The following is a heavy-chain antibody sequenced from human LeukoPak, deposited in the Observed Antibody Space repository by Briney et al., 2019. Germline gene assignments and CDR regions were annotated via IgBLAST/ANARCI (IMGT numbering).Heavy chain of an antibody. Sequence: SETLSLTCAVSGYSISSGYYWGWIRQPPGKGLEWIGSIYHSGSTYYNPSLKSRVTISVDTSKNQFSLKLSSVTAADTAVYYCASLFEPKIPFHFVVVPWGDYWGQETLVTFSS. J-gene: IGHJ4*02. D-gene: IGHD2-2*01. CDR1: GYSISSGYY. CDR3: ASLFEPKIPFHFVVVPWGDY. CDR2: IYHSGST. V-gene: IGHV4-38-2*01.